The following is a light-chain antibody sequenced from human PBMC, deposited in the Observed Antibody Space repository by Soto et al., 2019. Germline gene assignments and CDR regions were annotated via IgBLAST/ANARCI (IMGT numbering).Light chain of an antibody. Sequence: EIVLTQSPGTLSLSPGERATLSCRASQSVSSSYLAWYQQKPCQAPRLLIYGASSRATGIPDRFSGSGSGTDFTLNISRLEPEDVAVYYCQQYGGSPWTVGQGTKVEIK. J-gene: IGKJ1*01. V-gene: IGKV3-20*01. CDR2: GAS. CDR1: QSVSSSY. CDR3: QQYGGSPWT.